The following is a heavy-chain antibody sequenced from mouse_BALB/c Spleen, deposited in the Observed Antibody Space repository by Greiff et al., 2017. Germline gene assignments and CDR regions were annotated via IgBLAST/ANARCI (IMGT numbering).Heavy chain of an antibody. J-gene: IGHJ4*01. CDR3: ARHYYGAMDY. CDR2: ISSGSSTI. V-gene: IGHV5-17*02. CDR1: GFTFSSFG. D-gene: IGHD2-1*01. Sequence: EVKLVESGGGLVQPGGSRKLSCAASGFTFSSFGMHWVRQAPEKGLEWVAYISSGSSTIYYADTVKGRFTISRDNPKNTLFLQMTSLRSEDTAMYYCARHYYGAMDYWGQGTSVTVSS.